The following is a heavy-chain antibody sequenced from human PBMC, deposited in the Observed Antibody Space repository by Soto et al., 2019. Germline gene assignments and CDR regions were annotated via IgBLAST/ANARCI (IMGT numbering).Heavy chain of an antibody. CDR2: IRAYNGNT. Sequence: QVQLVQSGAEVKKPGASVKVSCKASGYTFTSYGISWVRQAPGQGLEWMGWIRAYNGNTNYAQKLQGRVTLTTDTSTRTAYMELRRLRSDDTSVYYCARDLPTMDVWGQGTTVTVSS. CDR3: ARDLPTMDV. V-gene: IGHV1-18*01. J-gene: IGHJ6*02. CDR1: GYTFTSYG.